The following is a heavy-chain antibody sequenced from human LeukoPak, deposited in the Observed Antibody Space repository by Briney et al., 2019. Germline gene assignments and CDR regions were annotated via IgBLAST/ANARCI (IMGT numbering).Heavy chain of an antibody. CDR3: AREYSRFGELNDY. J-gene: IGHJ4*02. D-gene: IGHD3-10*01. V-gene: IGHV1-2*02. Sequence: ASVKVSCKASGYTFTGYYMHWVRQAPGQGLEWMGWINPNSGGTNYAQKFQGRVTMIRDTSISTAYMELSRLRSDDTAVYYCAREYSRFGELNDYRGQGTLVTVSS. CDR2: INPNSGGT. CDR1: GYTFTGYY.